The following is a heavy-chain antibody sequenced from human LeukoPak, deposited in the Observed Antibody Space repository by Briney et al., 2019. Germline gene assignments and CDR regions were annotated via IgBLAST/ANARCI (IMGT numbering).Heavy chain of an antibody. J-gene: IGHJ4*02. CDR1: GFSFSNAW. Sequence: GGSLRLSCAASGFSFSNAWMSWVRQAPGEGLEWVGRIKSKTNGGATDYAAPVKGRFTISRDDSKNTLSLQMNSLKTEDTAVYYCTIGVATVVTMEAFDYWGQGTLVTVSS. V-gene: IGHV3-15*01. CDR3: TIGVATVVTMEAFDY. D-gene: IGHD4-23*01. CDR2: IKSKTNGGAT.